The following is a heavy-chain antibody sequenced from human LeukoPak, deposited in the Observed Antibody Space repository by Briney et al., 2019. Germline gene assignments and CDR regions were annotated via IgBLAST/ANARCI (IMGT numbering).Heavy chain of an antibody. V-gene: IGHV3-21*04. CDR3: AKALGAYSSGPGDYYYGMDV. CDR1: GFTFSSYS. J-gene: IGHJ6*02. CDR2: ISSSSSYI. Sequence: PGGSLRLSCAASGFTFSSYSMNWVRQAPGKGLEWVSSISSSSSYIYYADSVKGRFTISRDNAKNSLYLQMNSLRAEDTAVYYCAKALGAYSSGPGDYYYGMDVWGQGTTVTVSS. D-gene: IGHD6-19*01.